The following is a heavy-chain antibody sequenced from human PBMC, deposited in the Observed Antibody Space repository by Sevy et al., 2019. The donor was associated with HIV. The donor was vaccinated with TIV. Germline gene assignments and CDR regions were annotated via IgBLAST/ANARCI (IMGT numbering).Heavy chain of an antibody. CDR1: GFTFSSYG. Sequence: GGSLRLSCAASGFTFSSYGMHWVRQAPGTGLEWVAVIWYDGSNKYYADSVKGRFTISRDNSKNTLYLQMNSLRAEDTAVYYCARGILSPGEFLFFSEEIMYYFDYWGQRTLVTVSS. CDR3: ARGILSPGEFLFFSEEIMYYFDY. D-gene: IGHD3-10*01. V-gene: IGHV3-33*01. CDR2: IWYDGSNK. J-gene: IGHJ4*02.